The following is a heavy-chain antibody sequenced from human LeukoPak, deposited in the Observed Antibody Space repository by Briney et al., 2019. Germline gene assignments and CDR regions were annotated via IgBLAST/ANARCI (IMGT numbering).Heavy chain of an antibody. CDR2: ISWNSVNI. D-gene: IGHD1-7*01. J-gene: IGHJ4*02. CDR3: ARDPGELLGLFDY. Sequence: GGSLRLSFAASGFTFDDYALHWVRQAPGKGLEWVSSISWNSVNIAYADSVKGRFTISRDNAKNSLYLQMNSLRAEDTAICFCARDPGELLGLFDYWGQGTLVTVSS. CDR1: GFTFDDYA. V-gene: IGHV3-9*01.